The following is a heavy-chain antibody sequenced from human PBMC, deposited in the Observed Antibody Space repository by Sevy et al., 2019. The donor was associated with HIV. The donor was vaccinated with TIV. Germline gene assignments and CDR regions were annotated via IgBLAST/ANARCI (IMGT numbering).Heavy chain of an antibody. D-gene: IGHD5-12*01. CDR3: ARDQKGQYSAYDGAGYYGMDV. V-gene: IGHV3-7*01. J-gene: IGHJ6*02. Sequence: GGSLRLSCAASGFTFSTYWMSWVRQAPGKGLEWVANIKQDGTEKYYVDSVKGRFTISRDNAKNSLYLQMNSLRAEDTAVYYCARDQKGQYSAYDGAGYYGMDVWGQGTTVTVSS. CDR2: IKQDGTEK. CDR1: GFTFSTYW.